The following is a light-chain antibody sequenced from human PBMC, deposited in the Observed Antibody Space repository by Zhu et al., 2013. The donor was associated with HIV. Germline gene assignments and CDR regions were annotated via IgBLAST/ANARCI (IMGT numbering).Light chain of an antibody. Sequence: EIVLTQSPGTLSLSPGERVILSCRASQTVSSSYLAWYQHKPGQAPRLLIYVASTRAPGIPDRFSGSGSGTDFTLTITGLEPEDFGMYFCQRFGSSVTWTFGQGTKLEIK. CDR3: QRFGSSVTWT. V-gene: IGKV3-20*01. CDR1: QTVSSSY. J-gene: IGKJ1*01. CDR2: VAS.